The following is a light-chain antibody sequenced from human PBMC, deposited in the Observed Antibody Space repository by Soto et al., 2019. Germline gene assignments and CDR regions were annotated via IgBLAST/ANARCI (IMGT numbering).Light chain of an antibody. J-gene: IGKJ2*01. CDR1: QSISSW. CDR3: QQYNSYRYT. Sequence: DIQMTQSPSTLSASVGDRVPISCRASQSISSWLAWYQQKPGKAPKLLIYDASSLESGVPSRFSGSGSGTEFTLTISSLQPDDFATYYCQQYNSYRYTFGQGTKLEIK. CDR2: DAS. V-gene: IGKV1-5*01.